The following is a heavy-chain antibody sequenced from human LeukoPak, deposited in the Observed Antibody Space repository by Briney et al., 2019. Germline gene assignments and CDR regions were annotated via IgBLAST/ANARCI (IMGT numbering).Heavy chain of an antibody. CDR2: ISAYNGNT. Sequence: ASVKVSCKASGYTFTSYGISWVRQATGQGREWMGWISAYNGNTNYAQKLQGRVTMTTDRSTSTAYMELRSLRSDDTAVYYCAREGGWYGGNGFAPWGQETLVTVSS. J-gene: IGHJ5*02. D-gene: IGHD6-19*01. V-gene: IGHV1-18*01. CDR3: AREGGWYGGNGFAP. CDR1: GYTFTSYG.